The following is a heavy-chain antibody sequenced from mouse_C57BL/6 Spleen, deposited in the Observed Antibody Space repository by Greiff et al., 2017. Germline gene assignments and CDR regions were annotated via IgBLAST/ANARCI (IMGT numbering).Heavy chain of an antibody. CDR3: ARTFYYGSSYEWYYFDY. CDR1: GYTFTSYW. D-gene: IGHD1-1*01. CDR2: IDPSDSET. Sequence: VQLQQPGAELVRPGSSVKLSCKASGYTFTSYWMHWVKQRPIQGLEWIGNIDPSDSETNYNQKFKDKATLTVDKSSSTAYMQLSSLTSADSAVYYCARTFYYGSSYEWYYFDYWGQGTTLTVSS. J-gene: IGHJ2*01. V-gene: IGHV1-52*01.